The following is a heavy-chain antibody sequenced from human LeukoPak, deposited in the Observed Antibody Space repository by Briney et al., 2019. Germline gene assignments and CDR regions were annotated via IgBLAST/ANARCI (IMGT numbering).Heavy chain of an antibody. V-gene: IGHV4-30-4*01. J-gene: IGHJ5*02. Sequence: PSETLSLTCTVSGGSISSGDYYWSWIRQPPGKGLEWIGYIYYSGSTYYNPSLKSRVTISVDTSKNQFSLKLSSVTAADTAVYYCARRITIFGVVTKHNWFDPWGQGTLVTVSS. D-gene: IGHD3-3*01. CDR1: GGSISSGDYY. CDR3: ARRITIFGVVTKHNWFDP. CDR2: IYYSGST.